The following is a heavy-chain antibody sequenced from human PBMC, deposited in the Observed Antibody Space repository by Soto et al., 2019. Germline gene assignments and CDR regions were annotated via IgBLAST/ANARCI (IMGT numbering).Heavy chain of an antibody. D-gene: IGHD3-3*01. V-gene: IGHV5-51*01. CDR2: IYPGDSDT. J-gene: IGHJ6*02. CDR1: GYSFTSYW. Sequence: PGESLKISCKGSGYSFTSYWIVWVRQMPGKGPEWMGIIYPGDSDTRYSPSFQGQVTISADKSISTAYLQWSSLKASDTAMYYCARRFDFWSGSGSYYYGLDVWGQGTTVTVSS. CDR3: ARRFDFWSGSGSYYYGLDV.